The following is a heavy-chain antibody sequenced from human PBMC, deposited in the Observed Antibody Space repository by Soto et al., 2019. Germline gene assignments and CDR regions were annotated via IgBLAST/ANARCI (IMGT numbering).Heavy chain of an antibody. J-gene: IGHJ4*02. Sequence: GGSLRLSCAASGFTFSDYYMSWIRQAPGKGLEWVSYISSSGSTIYYADSVKGRFTISRDNAKNSLYLQMNSLRAEDTAVYYCARDRKFSRENRAYDYWGQGTLVTVSS. CDR2: ISSSGSTI. CDR1: GFTFSDYY. V-gene: IGHV3-11*01. CDR3: ARDRKFSRENRAYDY.